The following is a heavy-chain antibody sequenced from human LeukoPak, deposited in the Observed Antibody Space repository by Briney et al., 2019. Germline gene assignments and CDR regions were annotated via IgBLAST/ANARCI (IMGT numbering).Heavy chain of an antibody. CDR2: IKQDGSHI. Sequence: GALRLSCVASGFTFSSYWMSWVRQVPGKGLEWVANIKQDGSHIYYVDSLKGRFTISRDNAKNSLYLQMNSLRVEDTAVYYCARIGYSSSSFDYWGQGTLVTVSS. D-gene: IGHD6-6*01. V-gene: IGHV3-7*01. J-gene: IGHJ4*02. CDR1: GFTFSSYW. CDR3: ARIGYSSSSFDY.